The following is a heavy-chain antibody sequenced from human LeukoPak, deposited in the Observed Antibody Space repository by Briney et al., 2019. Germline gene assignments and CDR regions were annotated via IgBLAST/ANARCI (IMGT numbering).Heavy chain of an antibody. D-gene: IGHD3-10*01. CDR2: IWYDGSNK. CDR1: GFTFSSYG. J-gene: IGHJ5*02. Sequence: GGSLRLSCAASGFTFSSYGMHWVRQAPGKGLEWVAVIWYDGSNKYYADSVKGRFTISRDNSKNTLYLQMNSLRAEDTAVYYCARDYRNYYMNYNSFDPWGQGTLVTVSS. CDR3: ARDYRNYYMNYNSFDP. V-gene: IGHV3-33*01.